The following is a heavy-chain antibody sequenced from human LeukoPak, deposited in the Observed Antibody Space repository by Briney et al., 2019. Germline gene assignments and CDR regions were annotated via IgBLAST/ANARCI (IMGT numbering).Heavy chain of an antibody. Sequence: GGSLRLSCAASGFTFSSYAMSWVRQAPGKGLEWVSAISGSGGSTYYADSVKGRFTISRDNSKNTLYLQMNSLRAEDTAVYYCAKSYYYDSSGSRALDIWGQGTMVTVSS. CDR2: ISGSGGST. V-gene: IGHV3-23*01. J-gene: IGHJ3*02. CDR1: GFTFSSYA. D-gene: IGHD3-22*01. CDR3: AKSYYYDSSGSRALDI.